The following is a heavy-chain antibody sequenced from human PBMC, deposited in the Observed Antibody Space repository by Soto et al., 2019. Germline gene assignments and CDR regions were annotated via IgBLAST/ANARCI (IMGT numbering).Heavy chain of an antibody. CDR3: AKGPEYDILPCCDH. V-gene: IGHV3-23*01. J-gene: IGHJ1*01. CDR1: GFTFSLSA. Sequence: EVQLLESGGGFVQPGESLRLSCAASGFTFSLSAMSWVRQAPGRGLEWVSSISGGGGSTEYAESVKGRFTISRDNSKDTVHLQMNSMRAEDTAIYYCAKGPEYDILPCCDHWGQGALVSVSS. D-gene: IGHD3-9*01. CDR2: ISGGGGST.